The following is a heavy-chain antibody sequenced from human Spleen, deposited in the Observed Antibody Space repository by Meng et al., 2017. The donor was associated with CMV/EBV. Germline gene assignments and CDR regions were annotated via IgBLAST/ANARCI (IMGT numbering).Heavy chain of an antibody. J-gene: IGHJ6*02. CDR3: ARGGPDTVTTRVYYYYGMDV. CDR1: GFTLSEYY. V-gene: IGHV3-11*04. D-gene: IGHD4-17*01. CDR2: ASSSETTI. Sequence: GGSLRLSCAASGFTLSEYYMSWIRQAPGKGLEWVSSASSSETTIDYTDSVKGRFTISRDNAKNSLYLQMNSLRAEDTAVYYCARGGPDTVTTRVYYYYGMDVWGQGTTVTVSS.